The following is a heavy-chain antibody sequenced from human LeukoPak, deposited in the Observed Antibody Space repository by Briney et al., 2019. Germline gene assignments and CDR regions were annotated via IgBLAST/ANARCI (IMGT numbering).Heavy chain of an antibody. CDR3: ARFYSQFSAFDY. Sequence: SETLSLTCAVYGGSFSGSYWGWIRQPPGKGLEWIGEIKHSGSTNYNPSLKSRLTISKDTSKNQFSLKLSSVTAADTAVYFCARFYSQFSAFDYWGQGILVTVSS. D-gene: IGHD4-11*01. CDR2: IKHSGST. J-gene: IGHJ4*02. CDR1: GGSFSGSY. V-gene: IGHV4-34*01.